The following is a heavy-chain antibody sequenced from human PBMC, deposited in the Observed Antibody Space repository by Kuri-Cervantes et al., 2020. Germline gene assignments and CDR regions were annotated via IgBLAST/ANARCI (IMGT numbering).Heavy chain of an antibody. J-gene: IGHJ4*02. Sequence: ASVKVSCKASGYTFTSYYMHWVRQAPGQGLEWMGIINPSGGSTSYTQKFQGGVTMTRDTSTSTVYMELSSLRSDDTAVYYCARGVVVTDLRGFYYFDYWGQGTLVTVSS. CDR2: INPSGGST. CDR3: ARGVVVTDLRGFYYFDY. CDR1: GYTFTSYY. D-gene: IGHD2-21*02. V-gene: IGHV1-46*01.